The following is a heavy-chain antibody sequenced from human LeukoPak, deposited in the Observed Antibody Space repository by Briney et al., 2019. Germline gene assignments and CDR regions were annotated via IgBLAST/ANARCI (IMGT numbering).Heavy chain of an antibody. D-gene: IGHD5-24*01. J-gene: IGHJ5*02. CDR3: ARHTVRGLQRGLNWFDP. Sequence: MASETLSLTCTVSGDSISSGDYYWSWIRQPAGKGLEWIGRISSSGSTNYNPSLKSRVTISVDTSKNQFSLKLSSVTAADTAVYYCARHTVRGLQRGLNWFDPWGQGTLVTVSS. CDR2: ISSSGST. CDR1: GDSISSGDYY. V-gene: IGHV4-61*02.